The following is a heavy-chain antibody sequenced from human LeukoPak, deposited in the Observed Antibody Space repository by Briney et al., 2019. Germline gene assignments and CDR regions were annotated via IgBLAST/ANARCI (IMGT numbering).Heavy chain of an antibody. J-gene: IGHJ4*02. CDR3: ARVDYYGSGSYLD. CDR1: GFTFSSYA. Sequence: PGGSLRLSCAASGFTFSSYAMSWVRQAPGKGLEWVSSISSSSSYIYYADSVKGRFTISRDNAKNSLYLQMNSLRAEDTAVYYCARVDYYGSGSYLDWGQGTLVTVSS. D-gene: IGHD3-10*01. V-gene: IGHV3-21*01. CDR2: ISSSSSYI.